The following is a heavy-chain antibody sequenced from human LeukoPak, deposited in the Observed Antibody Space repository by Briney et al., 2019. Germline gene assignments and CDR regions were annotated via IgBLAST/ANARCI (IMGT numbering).Heavy chain of an antibody. CDR2: ISGSGKNT. Sequence: GGTLILSCAASGFTFSNYAMSWVRQAPGKGLEWVSTISGSGKNTYYADSVKGRFTISRDNSKNTLYLQMNSLRAEDTAVYYCAKDGGGDSKDYYYMGVWGKGTTVTISS. J-gene: IGHJ6*03. V-gene: IGHV3-23*01. D-gene: IGHD2-21*02. CDR3: AKDGGGDSKDYYYMGV. CDR1: GFTFSNYA.